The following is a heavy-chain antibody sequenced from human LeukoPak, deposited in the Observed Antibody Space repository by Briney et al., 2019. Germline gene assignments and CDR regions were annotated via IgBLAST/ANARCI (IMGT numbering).Heavy chain of an antibody. CDR1: GGSFSGYY. J-gene: IGHJ4*02. CDR2: INHSGST. V-gene: IGHV4-34*01. D-gene: IGHD5-24*01. CDR3: ARVRRRWLQLFDY. Sequence: SETLSLTCAVYGGSFSGYYWSWIRQPPGKGLEWIGEINHSGSTNYNPSLKSRVTISVDMSKNQFSLKLSSVTAADTAVYYCARVRRRWLQLFDYWGQGTLVTVSS.